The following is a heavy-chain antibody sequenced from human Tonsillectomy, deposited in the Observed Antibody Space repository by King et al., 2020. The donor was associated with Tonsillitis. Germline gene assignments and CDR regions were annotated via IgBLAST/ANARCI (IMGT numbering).Heavy chain of an antibody. CDR1: GFTFTTYW. D-gene: IGHD3-22*01. CDR2: IKQDGSET. J-gene: IGHJ4*02. V-gene: IGHV3-7*03. CDR3: VRGGLLYYDSSGLPEDY. Sequence: VQLVESGGGLVQPGGSLRLSCAVSGFTFTTYWMSWVRQAPGKGLEAVSNIKQDGSETYYGDSVKGRFTISRDNARNSLYLQMDSLRAADTAVYYCVRGGLLYYDSSGLPEDYWGQGTLVTVSS.